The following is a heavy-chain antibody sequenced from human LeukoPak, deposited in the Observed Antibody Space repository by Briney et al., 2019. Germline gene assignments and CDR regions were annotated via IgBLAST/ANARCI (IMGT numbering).Heavy chain of an antibody. J-gene: IGHJ4*02. CDR3: AKALQRGYTYGPFGY. V-gene: IGHV3-9*01. CDR1: GFTFGDYA. Sequence: PGRSLRLCCAASGFTFGDYAMHWVRQAPGKGLEWVSGISWNSGSIGYADSVKGRFTISRDNAKNSLVLQMNSLRAEDTALYYRAKALQRGYTYGPFGYWGQGTLVTVSS. CDR2: ISWNSGSI. D-gene: IGHD5-18*01.